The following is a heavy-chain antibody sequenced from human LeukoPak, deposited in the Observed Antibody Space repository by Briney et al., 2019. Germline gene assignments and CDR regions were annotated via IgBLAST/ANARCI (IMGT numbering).Heavy chain of an antibody. Sequence: PSGTLSLTCAVSGGSTSSSNWWSWVRQPPGQGLEWIGEIYHSGSTNYNPSLKSRVTISVDKSKNQFSLKLSSVTAADTAVYYCARVGFGELPLDYWGQGTLVTVSS. CDR3: ARVGFGELPLDY. CDR2: IYHSGST. J-gene: IGHJ4*02. CDR1: GGSTSSSNW. V-gene: IGHV4-4*02. D-gene: IGHD3-10*01.